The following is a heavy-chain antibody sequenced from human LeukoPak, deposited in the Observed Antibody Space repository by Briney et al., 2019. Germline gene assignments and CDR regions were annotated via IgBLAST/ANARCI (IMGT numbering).Heavy chain of an antibody. D-gene: IGHD2-2*02. CDR1: GYTFTSYA. J-gene: IGHJ4*02. V-gene: IGHV1-3*01. CDR3: AREGFYCTTTNCYNDY. CDR2: VNAGNGDT. Sequence: ASVKVSCKAAGYTFTSYAMHWVRQAPGQRREWMGWVNAGNGDTKYSQKFQGRVTITRDTSASTAYMELSSLRAEDTAVYYCAREGFYCTTTNCYNDYWGQGTLVTVSS.